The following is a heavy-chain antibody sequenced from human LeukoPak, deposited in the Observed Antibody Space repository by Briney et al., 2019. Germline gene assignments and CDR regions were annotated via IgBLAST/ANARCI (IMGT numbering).Heavy chain of an antibody. CDR1: GYTLTELS. Sequence: ASVKVSCKVSGYTLTELSMHWVRQAPGKGLEWMGGFDPEDGETIYAQKFQGRVTMTEDTSTDTAYMELSSLRSEDTAVYYCATNPINRGYGAKALDYWGKGTLVTVSS. D-gene: IGHD4/OR15-4a*01. CDR3: ATNPINRGYGAKALDY. V-gene: IGHV1-24*01. CDR2: FDPEDGET. J-gene: IGHJ4*02.